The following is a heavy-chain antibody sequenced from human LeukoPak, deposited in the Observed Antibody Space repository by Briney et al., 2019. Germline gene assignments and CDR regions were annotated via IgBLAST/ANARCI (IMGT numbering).Heavy chain of an antibody. CDR3: ARGDVLRFLEWLLSPPDY. V-gene: IGHV1-18*01. Sequence: GASVKVSCKASGYTFTSYGISWVRQAPGQGLELMGWISAYNGNTNYAQKLQGRVTMTTDTSTSTAYMELRSLRSDDTAVYYCARGDVLRFLEWLLSPPDYWGQGTLVTVSS. D-gene: IGHD3-3*01. CDR2: ISAYNGNT. J-gene: IGHJ4*02. CDR1: GYTFTSYG.